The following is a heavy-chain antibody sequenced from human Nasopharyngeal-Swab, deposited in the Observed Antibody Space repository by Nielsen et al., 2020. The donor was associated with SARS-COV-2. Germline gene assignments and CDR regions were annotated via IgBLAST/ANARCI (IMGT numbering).Heavy chain of an antibody. J-gene: IGHJ2*01. V-gene: IGHV4-61*01. CDR1: GGSVSSGSYY. CDR3: ARVRGSGSYGDGWCFDL. Sequence: SETLSLTCTVSGGSVSSGSYYWSWIRQPPGKGLEWIGYIYYSGSTNYNPSLKSRVTISVDTSKNQFSLKLSSVTAADTAVYYCARVRGSGSYGDGWCFDLWGRGTLVTVSS. CDR2: IYYSGST. D-gene: IGHD1-26*01.